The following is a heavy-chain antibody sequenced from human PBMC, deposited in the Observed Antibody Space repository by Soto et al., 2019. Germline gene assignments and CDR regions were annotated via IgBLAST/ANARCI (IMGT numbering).Heavy chain of an antibody. Sequence: SETLSLTCAVYGGSFSGYYWSWIRQPPGKGLEWIGEINHSGSTNYNPSLKSRVTISVDTSKNQFSLKLSSVTAADTAVYYCARATSRTISMGVWFDPWGQGTLVTVSS. D-gene: IGHD3-10*01. CDR2: INHSGST. J-gene: IGHJ5*02. CDR1: GGSFSGYY. V-gene: IGHV4-34*01. CDR3: ARATSRTISMGVWFDP.